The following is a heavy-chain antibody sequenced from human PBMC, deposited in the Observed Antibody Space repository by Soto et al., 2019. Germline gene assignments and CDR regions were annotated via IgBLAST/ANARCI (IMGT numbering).Heavy chain of an antibody. CDR2: MNPNSGNT. V-gene: IGHV1-8*01. J-gene: IGHJ5*02. CDR3: ARERSAGAGRFDP. D-gene: IGHD6-13*01. Sequence: QVQLVQSGAEVKKPGASVKVSCKASGYTFTSYDINWVRQATGQGLEWMGWMNPNSGNTGYAQKFQGRGTRTRKTSMSTAYMDLSSLRSEDTAVYYCARERSAGAGRFDPWGQGTQVTVSS. CDR1: GYTFTSYD.